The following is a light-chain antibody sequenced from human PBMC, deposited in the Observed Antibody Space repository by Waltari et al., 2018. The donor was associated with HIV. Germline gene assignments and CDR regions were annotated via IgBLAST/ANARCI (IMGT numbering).Light chain of an antibody. CDR1: RSILYSSDNRNY. J-gene: IGKJ4*01. CDR2: WAS. V-gene: IGKV4-1*01. Sequence: DIVMTQSPDSLPVSLGERATINCTSSRSILYSSDNRNYLAWYQQKARQPPKLLISWASTRESGVPDRFSGSGSGTDFTLTITRLQAEDVAVDHCQQYFRIPPTFGGGTKVEIK. CDR3: QQYFRIPPT.